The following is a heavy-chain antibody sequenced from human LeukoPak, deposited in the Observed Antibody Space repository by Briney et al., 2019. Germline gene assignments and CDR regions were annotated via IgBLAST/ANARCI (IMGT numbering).Heavy chain of an antibody. CDR3: AKEGVWFGELLYTDY. J-gene: IGHJ4*02. CDR1: GFTFSSYG. V-gene: IGHV3-30*02. Sequence: GGSLRLSCAASGFTFSSYGRHWVRQAPGKGLEWVAFIRYDGSNKYYADSVKGRFTISRDNSKNTLYVQTNSLRPEDTTVYYCAKEGVWFGELLYTDYWGQGTLVTVSS. D-gene: IGHD3-10*01. CDR2: IRYDGSNK.